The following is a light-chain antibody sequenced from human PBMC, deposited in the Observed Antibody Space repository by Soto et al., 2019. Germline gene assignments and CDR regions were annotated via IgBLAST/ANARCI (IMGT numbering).Light chain of an antibody. CDR1: SSDIGSYDH. V-gene: IGLV2-14*01. CDR3: ISHTNRQPYG. CDR2: AVS. Sequence: QSALTQPASVSGSPGQSITISCSGTSSDIGSYDHVAWYQQFPGKSPKLMIYAVSDRPSGVSDRFSGSKSGITASLTISGLKTEDEDDYYCISHTNRQPYGLGNVNKVT. J-gene: IGLJ1*01.